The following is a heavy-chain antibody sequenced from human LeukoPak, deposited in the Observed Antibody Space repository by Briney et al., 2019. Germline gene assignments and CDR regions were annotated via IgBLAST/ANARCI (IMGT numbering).Heavy chain of an antibody. D-gene: IGHD2-2*01. V-gene: IGHV1-3*01. J-gene: IGHJ5*02. CDR3: ARDLYCSSTSCYYWFDP. Sequence: ASVKVSCKASGYTFTSYAMHWVRQAPGQRLEWMGWINVGNGNTKYSQKFQGRVTITADESTSTAYMELSSLRSEDTAVYYCARDLYCSSTSCYYWFDPWGQGTLVTVSS. CDR1: GYTFTSYA. CDR2: INVGNGNT.